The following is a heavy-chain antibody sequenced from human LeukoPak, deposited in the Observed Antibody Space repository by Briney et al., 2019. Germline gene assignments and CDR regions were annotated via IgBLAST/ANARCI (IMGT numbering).Heavy chain of an antibody. J-gene: IGHJ4*02. V-gene: IGHV1-3*01. CDR1: GYSFTSYA. CDR3: ARVASSGFPPGFDY. D-gene: IGHD2-2*01. CDR2: IDAGNGDT. Sequence: WASVKVSCKASGYSFTSYAMHWVRQAPGQRLEWMGWIDAGNGDTKYSQNFQDRVTITRDTSASTAYMERSSLRSEDTVVYYCARVASSGFPPGFDYWGQGTLVTVSS.